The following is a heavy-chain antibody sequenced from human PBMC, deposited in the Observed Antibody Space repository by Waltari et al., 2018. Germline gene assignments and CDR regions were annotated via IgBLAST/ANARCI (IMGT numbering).Heavy chain of an antibody. V-gene: IGHV4-39*01. Sequence: QLQLQESGPGLVKPSETLSPTCTVSGGSISTNYNWGWIRQPPGKGLAWMGNMQYRGSTFYNPSLESRVTISLDTWKNQFSLRLSSVGAADTAVYFCGRIAFGDEGGYFQYWGQGTLVTVSS. CDR3: GRIAFGDEGGYFQY. D-gene: IGHD4-17*01. CDR2: MQYRGST. J-gene: IGHJ1*01. CDR1: GGSISTNYN.